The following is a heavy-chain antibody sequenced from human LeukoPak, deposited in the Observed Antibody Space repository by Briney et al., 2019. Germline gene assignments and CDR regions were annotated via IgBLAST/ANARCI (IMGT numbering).Heavy chain of an antibody. CDR2: IYYSGST. CDR1: GYSISSSNW. J-gene: IGHJ4*02. V-gene: IGHV4-28*03. CDR3: ARGRYDFWSGWLDY. Sequence: SETLSLTCAVSGYSISSSNWWGWVRQPPGKGLEWIGYIYYSGSTDYNPSLKSRVIMSVDTSKNQFSLKLSSVTAADTAVYYCARGRYDFWSGWLDYWGQGTLVTVSS. D-gene: IGHD3-3*01.